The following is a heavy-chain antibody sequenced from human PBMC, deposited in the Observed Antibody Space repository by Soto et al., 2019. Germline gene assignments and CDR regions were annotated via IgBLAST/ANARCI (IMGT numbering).Heavy chain of an antibody. J-gene: IGHJ5*02. V-gene: IGHV3-23*01. CDR1: GFTFSSNA. D-gene: IGHD6-19*01. CDR2: ISGSGGST. CDR3: AKEVDWWLVKNWFDP. Sequence: EVQLLESGGGLVQPGGSLRLSCAASGFTFSSNAMSWVRQAPGKGLEWVSAISGSGGSTYYADSVKGRFTISRDKSKNTLYLQMNSLRAEDTAVYYCAKEVDWWLVKNWFDPWGQGILVTVSS.